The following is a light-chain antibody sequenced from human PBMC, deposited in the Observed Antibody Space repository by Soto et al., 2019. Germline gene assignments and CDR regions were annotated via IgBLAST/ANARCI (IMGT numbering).Light chain of an antibody. J-gene: IGKJ2*01. CDR3: QQSFSTPYI. CDR2: AAS. CDR1: QSVNDY. Sequence: DFQVTQSPSSLSASVGDRVTITCRASQSVNDYLNWYQQRPGKAPRLLIYAASTLHSGGPSRFSGSGFGTDFSITITSLQPEDFATYYCQQSFSTPYIFGQGTKLEIK. V-gene: IGKV1-39*01.